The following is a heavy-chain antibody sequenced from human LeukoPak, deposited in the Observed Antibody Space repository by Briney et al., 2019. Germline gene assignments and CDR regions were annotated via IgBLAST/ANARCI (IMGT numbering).Heavy chain of an antibody. Sequence: PSETLSLTCTVSAGSISSGDYYWSWLRQPPGKGLEWIGYIYYSGSTYYNPSLKSRVTISVDTSKNQFSLMLSSVTAADTAVYYCARVQPYDYDDYWGQGTLVTVSS. J-gene: IGHJ4*02. CDR2: IYYSGST. D-gene: IGHD2-2*01. V-gene: IGHV4-30-4*08. CDR1: AGSISSGDYY. CDR3: ARVQPYDYDDY.